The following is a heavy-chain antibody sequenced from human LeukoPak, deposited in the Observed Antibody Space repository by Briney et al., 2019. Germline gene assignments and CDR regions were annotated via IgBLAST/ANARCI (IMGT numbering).Heavy chain of an antibody. D-gene: IGHD5/OR15-5a*01. V-gene: IGHV4-59*01. CDR2: IYYCGST. CDR3: ARDHRVYGYFDY. J-gene: IGHJ4*02. CDR1: GGSISGYY. Sequence: SETLSLTCTVSGGSISGYYWSWIRQSPGKGLEWIGYIYYCGSTNYNPSLKSRVTISIDTSKKQFSLKLSSVTAADTAVYYCARDHRVYGYFDYWGQGTLVTVSS.